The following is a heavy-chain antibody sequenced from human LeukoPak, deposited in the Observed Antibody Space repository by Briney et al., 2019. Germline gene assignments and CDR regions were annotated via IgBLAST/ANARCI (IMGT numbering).Heavy chain of an antibody. CDR1: GYTFTGYY. D-gene: IGHD3-22*01. CDR2: INPNSGGT. Sequence: ASVKVSCKASGYTFTGYYMHWVRQAPGQGLEWMGWINPNSGGTNYAQKFQGRVTMTRGTSISTAYMELSRLRSDDTAVYYCARDGRITMIVPFDYWGQGTLVIVSS. V-gene: IGHV1-2*02. CDR3: ARDGRITMIVPFDY. J-gene: IGHJ4*02.